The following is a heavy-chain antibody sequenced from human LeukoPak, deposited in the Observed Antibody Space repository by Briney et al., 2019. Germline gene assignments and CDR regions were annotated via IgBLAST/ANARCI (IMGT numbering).Heavy chain of an antibody. V-gene: IGHV4-39*01. Sequence: SETLSLTCAVSGGSIRSSYYYWGWIRQPPGKGLEWIGSIYDSGSTYYNPSLKSRVTISVDTSKNQFSLKLNSVTAADTAVYYCARGRGPSARYWYLDLWGRGTLVTVSS. CDR1: GGSIRSSYYY. D-gene: IGHD3-16*01. CDR3: ARGRGPSARYWYLDL. J-gene: IGHJ2*01. CDR2: IYDSGST.